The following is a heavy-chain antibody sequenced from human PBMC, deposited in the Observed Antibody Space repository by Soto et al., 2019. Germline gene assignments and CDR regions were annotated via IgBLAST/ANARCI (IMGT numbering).Heavy chain of an antibody. V-gene: IGHV3-23*01. CDR2: IGASGSPT. CDR3: AKDLKTTVVRAYDY. Sequence: GGSLRLSCAASGFTFSTYAMTWVRQAPGKGLEWVSVIGASGSPTYYADSVKGRFTISRDNYNSTLCLQMNSLRAEDTAVYYCAKDLKTTVVRAYDYWGQGALVTVSS. D-gene: IGHD4-17*01. CDR1: GFTFSTYA. J-gene: IGHJ4*02.